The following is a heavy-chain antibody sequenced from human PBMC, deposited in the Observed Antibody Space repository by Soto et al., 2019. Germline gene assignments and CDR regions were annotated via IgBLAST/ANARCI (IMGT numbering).Heavy chain of an antibody. Sequence: QVQLVQSGAEVKKPGASVKVSCEASGYTFSTYGITWVRQAPGQGLEWMGWISDNSGTTNYAQQLQGRLTMTTDTSTSTAYMELSSLRSDDTAVYYCAREGGRGQRGVTYWDYWGQGTLVTVSS. CDR1: GYTFSTYG. V-gene: IGHV1-18*01. D-gene: IGHD2-8*02. CDR3: AREGGRGQRGVTYWDY. J-gene: IGHJ4*02. CDR2: ISDNSGTT.